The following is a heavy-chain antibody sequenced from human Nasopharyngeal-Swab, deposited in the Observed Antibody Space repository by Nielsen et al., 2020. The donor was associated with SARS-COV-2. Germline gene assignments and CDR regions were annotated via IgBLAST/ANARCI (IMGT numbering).Heavy chain of an antibody. Sequence: GGSLRLSCAASGFTFDDYAMHWVRQGPGKGLEWVSGISWNSGSIDYADSVKGRFTISRDNAKNSLNLQMNSLRVEDTALYYCAKEIEMARRVYAFDIWGQGTVVTVSS. J-gene: IGHJ3*02. CDR2: ISWNSGSI. CDR3: AKEIEMARRVYAFDI. D-gene: IGHD5-24*01. CDR1: GFTFDDYA. V-gene: IGHV3-9*01.